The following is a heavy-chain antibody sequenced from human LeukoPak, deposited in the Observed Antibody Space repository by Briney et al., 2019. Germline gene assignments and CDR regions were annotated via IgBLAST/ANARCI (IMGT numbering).Heavy chain of an antibody. CDR2: IKQDETEK. Sequence: GESLRLSCTASGFTFSNFWMGWVRQAPGKGLEWVANIKQDETEKFYLGSVKGRFTISRDNSKNTLYLQMNSLRAEDTAVYYCAKDWASITMIVVVTPPGDYWGQGTLVTVSS. CDR1: GFTFSNFW. CDR3: AKDWASITMIVVVTPPGDY. D-gene: IGHD3-22*01. J-gene: IGHJ4*02. V-gene: IGHV3-7*03.